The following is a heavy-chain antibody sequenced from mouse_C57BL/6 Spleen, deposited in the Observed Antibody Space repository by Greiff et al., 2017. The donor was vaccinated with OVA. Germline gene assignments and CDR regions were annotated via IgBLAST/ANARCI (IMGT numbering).Heavy chain of an antibody. CDR3: VRHIYDYPNWYFDG. J-gene: IGHJ1*03. CDR2: IRSKSNNYAK. V-gene: IGHV10-1*01. D-gene: IGHD2-4*01. CDR1: GFSFNTYA. Sequence: EVKLMESGGGLVQPKGSLKLSCAASGFSFNTYAMNWVRQAPGKGLEWVAGIRSKSNNYAKYYADSVKDRFTISRYDSESMLYLQMNNLNTVDTAMYYCVRHIYDYPNWYFDGWGTGTTVTVSS.